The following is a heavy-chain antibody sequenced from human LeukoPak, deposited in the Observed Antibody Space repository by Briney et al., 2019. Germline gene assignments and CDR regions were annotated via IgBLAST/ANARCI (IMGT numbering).Heavy chain of an antibody. CDR2: INHSGST. CDR1: GGSFSGYY. V-gene: IGHV4-34*01. D-gene: IGHD2-15*01. Sequence: SETLSLTCAVYGGSFSGYYWSWIRQPPGKGLEWIGEINHSGSTNYNPSLKSRVTISVDTSKNQFSLKLSSVTAADTAVYYCARSGCSGGSCYYDAFDIWGQGIMVTVSS. CDR3: ARSGCSGGSCYYDAFDI. J-gene: IGHJ3*02.